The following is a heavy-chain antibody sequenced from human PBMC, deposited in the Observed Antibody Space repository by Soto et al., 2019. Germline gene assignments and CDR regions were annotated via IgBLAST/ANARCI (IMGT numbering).Heavy chain of an antibody. Sequence: SETLSLTCTVSGGSISSGGYYWSWIRQHPGKGLEWIGYIYYSGDTSYNPSLKSRVTISVDTSKNQFSLKLNSVTAADTAVYYCARDLWGYCGADCYPLDVWGQGTTVTVSS. CDR1: GGSISSGGYY. CDR2: IYYSGDT. D-gene: IGHD2-21*02. CDR3: ARDLWGYCGADCYPLDV. J-gene: IGHJ6*02. V-gene: IGHV4-31*03.